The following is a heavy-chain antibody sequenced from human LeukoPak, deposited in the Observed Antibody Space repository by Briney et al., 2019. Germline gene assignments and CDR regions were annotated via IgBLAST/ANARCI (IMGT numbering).Heavy chain of an antibody. V-gene: IGHV4-59*01. CDR3: ARGALLRYFDWLSWKRNPNWFDP. D-gene: IGHD3-9*01. CDR2: IYYSGST. Sequence: PSETLSLTCTVSGGSISSYYWSWIRQPPGKGLEWIGYIYYSGSTNYNPSLKSRVTISVDTSKNQFSLKLSSVTAADTAVYYCARGALLRYFDWLSWKRNPNWFDPWGQGTLVTVSS. J-gene: IGHJ5*02. CDR1: GGSISSYY.